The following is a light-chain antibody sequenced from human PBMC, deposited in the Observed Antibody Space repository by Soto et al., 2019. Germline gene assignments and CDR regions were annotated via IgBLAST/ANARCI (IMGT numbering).Light chain of an antibody. J-gene: IGKJ4*01. CDR3: QQYGNSPLT. Sequence: EIVLTQSPGTLSLSPGERATLSCRASQSVSSNLAWYQQKPGQAPRLLVYGASSRATGIPDRFRGSGSGTDFTLTISRLEPEDFAVYYCQQYGNSPLTFGGGTKVDIK. CDR2: GAS. CDR1: QSVSSN. V-gene: IGKV3-20*01.